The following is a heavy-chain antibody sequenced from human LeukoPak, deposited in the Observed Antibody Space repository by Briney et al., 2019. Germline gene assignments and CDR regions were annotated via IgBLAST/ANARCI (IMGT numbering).Heavy chain of an antibody. D-gene: IGHD3-22*01. V-gene: IGHV3-11*01. CDR1: GFTFSDYY. CDR2: ISSSGSSI. CDR3: ASLYDNSGWHYGMDV. Sequence: PGGSLRLSCAASGFTFSDYYMSWIRQAPGKGLEWVSYISSSGSSIYYADSVKGRFTISRDNAKNTLYLQMNSLRAEDTAVYYCASLYDNSGWHYGMDVWGQGTTVTVSS. J-gene: IGHJ6*02.